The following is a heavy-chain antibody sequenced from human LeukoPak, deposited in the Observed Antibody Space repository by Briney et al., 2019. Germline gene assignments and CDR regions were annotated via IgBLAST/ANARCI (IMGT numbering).Heavy chain of an antibody. CDR1: GFTFSSYS. CDR2: ISGGGTST. V-gene: IGHV3-23*01. J-gene: IGHJ3*01. D-gene: IGHD4-11*01. Sequence: PGGSLRLSCAASGFTFSSYSMNWVRQAPGKGLECVSGISGGGTSTYYADSVKGRFTISRDDSKNTLYLQMNSLRAEDTAIYYCANEYSKGDVWGQGTTVTVSS. CDR3: ANEYSKGDV.